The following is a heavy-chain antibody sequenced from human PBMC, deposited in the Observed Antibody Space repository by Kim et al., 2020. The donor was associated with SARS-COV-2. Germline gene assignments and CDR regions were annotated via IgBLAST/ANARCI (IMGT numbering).Heavy chain of an antibody. J-gene: IGHJ4*02. CDR1: GFTFGSYW. D-gene: IGHD2-8*01. Sequence: GGSLRLSCAASGFTFGSYWMSWVRQAPGKGLEWVANIKQDGSEKYYVDSVKGRFTISRDNAKNSLYLQMNSLRAEDTAVYYCARDAARYYTNGVCDEDNWGQGTLVTVSS. V-gene: IGHV3-7*01. CDR3: ARDAARYYTNGVCDEDN. CDR2: IKQDGSEK.